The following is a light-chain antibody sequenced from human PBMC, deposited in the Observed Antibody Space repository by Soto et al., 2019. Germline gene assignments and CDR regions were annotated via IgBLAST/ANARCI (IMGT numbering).Light chain of an antibody. Sequence: EVVLAESPSTLSLSPEERATLSCRASQSVRSNLAWYQQKPGQAPRLLIYGASTRATGIPARFSGSGSGTDFTLTISRLEPEDFAAYYCQQFGSSPTFGQGTRLEIK. V-gene: IGKV3-20*01. CDR3: QQFGSSPT. CDR1: QSVRSN. J-gene: IGKJ5*01. CDR2: GAS.